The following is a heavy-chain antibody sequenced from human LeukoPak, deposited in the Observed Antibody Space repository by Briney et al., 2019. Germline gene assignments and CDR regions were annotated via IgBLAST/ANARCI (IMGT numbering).Heavy chain of an antibody. CDR2: INHSGST. CDR3: AKRPDAFDI. V-gene: IGHV4-38-2*01. CDR1: GYSISSGYY. Sequence: SETLSLTCAVSGYSISSGYYWGWIRQPPGKGLEWIGEINHSGSTNYNPSLKSRVTISVDTSKNQFSLKLSSVTAADTAVYYCAKRPDAFDIWGQGTMVTVS. J-gene: IGHJ3*02.